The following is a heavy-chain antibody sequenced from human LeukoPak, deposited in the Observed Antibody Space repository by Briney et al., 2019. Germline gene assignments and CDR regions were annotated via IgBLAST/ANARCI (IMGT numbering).Heavy chain of an antibody. J-gene: IGHJ6*04. CDR2: IIPIFGTA. D-gene: IGHD5-12*01. Sequence: SVKVSGKASGGTFSSYAISWVRQAPGQGLEWMGGIIPIFGTANYAQKFQGRVTITADKSTSTAYMELSSLRSEDTAVYYCASPEGYSGYDHYYYGMDVWGKGTTVTVSS. CDR1: GGTFSSYA. V-gene: IGHV1-69*06. CDR3: ASPEGYSGYDHYYYGMDV.